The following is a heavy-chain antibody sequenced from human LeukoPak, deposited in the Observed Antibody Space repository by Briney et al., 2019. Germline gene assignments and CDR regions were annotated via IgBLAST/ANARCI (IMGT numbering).Heavy chain of an antibody. J-gene: IGHJ4*02. CDR2: IYHSGST. Sequence: SETLSLTCTVSAYSISSGYYWGWIRQPPGKGLEWIGSIYHSGSTYYNPSLKSRVTISLDTSKNQFSLKLTSVTTADTAVYYCARGIDYGDYWGQGTLVTVSS. V-gene: IGHV4-38-2*02. D-gene: IGHD3-10*01. CDR3: ARGIDYGDY. CDR1: AYSISSGYY.